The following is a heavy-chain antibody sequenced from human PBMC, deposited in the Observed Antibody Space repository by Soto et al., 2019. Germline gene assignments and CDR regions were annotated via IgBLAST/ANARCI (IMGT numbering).Heavy chain of an antibody. CDR3: ARDGRKQLWVEGRNAMDV. J-gene: IGHJ6*02. V-gene: IGHV1-18*01. D-gene: IGHD5-18*01. CDR2: ISGHNGQT. Sequence: QVQLVQSGPEVKKPGASVKVSCKASAYTFNTYGISWVRRAPGQGLEWMGWISGHNGQTNYAQKFRGRVTITTDTSTRTAYMEWRSLRSDDTAIYYCARDGRKQLWVEGRNAMDVWGQGTTVTVSS. CDR1: AYTFNTYG.